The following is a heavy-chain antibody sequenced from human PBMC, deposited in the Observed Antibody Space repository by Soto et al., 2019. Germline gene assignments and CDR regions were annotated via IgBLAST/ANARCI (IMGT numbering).Heavy chain of an antibody. Sequence: GGSLRLSCAASGFTFSNAWMSWVRQAPGKGLEWVGRIKSKTDGGTTDYAAPVKGRFTVSRDDSKNTLYLQMNSLKTEDTAVYYCTTGYYLEGYAFDIWAKGQWSPSPQ. D-gene: IGHD3-10*01. CDR3: TTGYYLEGYAFDI. V-gene: IGHV3-15*01. CDR1: GFTFSNAW. CDR2: IKSKTDGGTT. J-gene: IGHJ3*02.